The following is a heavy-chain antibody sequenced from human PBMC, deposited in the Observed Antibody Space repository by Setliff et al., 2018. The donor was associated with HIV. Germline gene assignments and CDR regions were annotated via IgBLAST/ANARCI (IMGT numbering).Heavy chain of an antibody. J-gene: IGHJ6*03. V-gene: IGHV1-69*06. Sequence: SVKVSCKASGGTFSSYAISWVRQAPGQGLEWMGRIIPIFGTANYAQKFQGRVTITADKSTSTAYMELSSLRSEDTAVYYCARGGLRSIYYYYMDVWGKGTTVTVSS. CDR3: ARGGLRSIYYYYMDV. CDR2: IIPIFGTA. CDR1: GGTFSSYA. D-gene: IGHD5-12*01.